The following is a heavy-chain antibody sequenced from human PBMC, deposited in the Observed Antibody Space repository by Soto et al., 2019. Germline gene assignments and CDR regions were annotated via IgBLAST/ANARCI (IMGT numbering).Heavy chain of an antibody. CDR2: ISSSSSYI. V-gene: IGHV3-21*01. CDR3: ARARGPPNWFDP. D-gene: IGHD3-10*01. Sequence: GGSLRLSCAASGFTFSSYSMNWVRQAPGKGLEWVSSISSSSSYIYYADSVKGRFTISRDNAKNSLYLQMNSLRAEDTAVYYCARARGPPNWFDPWRQGTLVTVSS. CDR1: GFTFSSYS. J-gene: IGHJ5*02.